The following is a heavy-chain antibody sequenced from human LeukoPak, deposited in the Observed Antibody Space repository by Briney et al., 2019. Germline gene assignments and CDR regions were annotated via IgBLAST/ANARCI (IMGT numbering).Heavy chain of an antibody. CDR1: GYTFTSYD. V-gene: IGHV1-8*03. D-gene: IGHD6-13*01. CDR3: AREGIRIAAAGTIDY. J-gene: IGHJ4*02. CDR2: MNPNSGNT. Sequence: EASVKVSCKASGYTFTSYDINWVRQATGQGLEWMGWMNPNSGNTGYAQKFQGRVTITRNTSISTAYMELGSLRSDDTAMYYCAREGIRIAAAGTIDYWGQGTLVTVSS.